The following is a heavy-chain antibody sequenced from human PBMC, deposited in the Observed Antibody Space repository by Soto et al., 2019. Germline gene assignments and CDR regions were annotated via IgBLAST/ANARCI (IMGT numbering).Heavy chain of an antibody. CDR1: GGSISSNY. CDR2: SYCSGVT. J-gene: IGHJ4*02. D-gene: IGHD6-13*01. CDR3: ARRYGTVFDY. Sequence: QVQLQESGPGLVKPSEPLSLTCTVSGGSISSNYWRWIREPPGKGLEWIGYSYCSGVTTYNPSLKSRVTISVATSKNQFSLKLSSVTAADTAVYYCARRYGTVFDYWGQGTLVTVSS. V-gene: IGHV4-59*01.